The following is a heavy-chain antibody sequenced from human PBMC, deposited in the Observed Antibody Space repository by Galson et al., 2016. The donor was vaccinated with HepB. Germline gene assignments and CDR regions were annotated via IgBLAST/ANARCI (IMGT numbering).Heavy chain of an antibody. J-gene: IGHJ4*02. CDR3: ARDYDWAFDD. D-gene: IGHD1-1*01. Sequence: TLSLTCTVSGGPISSGTYYWSWIRQHPGKGLEWIGYIYYSGSTYYNPSLKTRVTITVETSKNQFSLKLPSVTAAGTAMYYCARDYDWAFDDWGQGTLVTVSS. CDR2: IYYSGST. CDR1: GGPISSGTYY. V-gene: IGHV4-31*03.